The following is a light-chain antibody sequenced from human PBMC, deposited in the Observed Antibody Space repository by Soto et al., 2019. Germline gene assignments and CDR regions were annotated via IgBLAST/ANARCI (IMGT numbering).Light chain of an antibody. CDR1: SRDVGGYNY. CDR3: SSYTSSSTPYV. J-gene: IGLJ1*01. Sequence: QSVLTQPASVSGSPGQSFTISCSGTSRDVGGYNYVSWYQQQPGKAPKLMIYDVSNRPSGVSNRFSGSKSGNTASLTISGLQAEDEADYYCSSYTSSSTPYVFGTGTKVTVL. CDR2: DVS. V-gene: IGLV2-14*01.